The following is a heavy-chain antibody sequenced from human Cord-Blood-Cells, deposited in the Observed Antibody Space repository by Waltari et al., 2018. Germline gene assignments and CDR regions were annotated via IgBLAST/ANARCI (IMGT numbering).Heavy chain of an antibody. Sequence: QVQLQESGPGLVKPSETLSLTCTVSGGSISSYYWSWIRQPPGKGLEWIGYIYYSGSTNHNPPLKSRVTISVDTSKNQFSLKLSSVTAADTAVYYCASRAQLGQGGAFDIWGQGTMVTVSS. V-gene: IGHV4-59*01. D-gene: IGHD3-10*01. CDR3: ASRAQLGQGGAFDI. J-gene: IGHJ3*02. CDR2: IYYSGST. CDR1: GGSISSYY.